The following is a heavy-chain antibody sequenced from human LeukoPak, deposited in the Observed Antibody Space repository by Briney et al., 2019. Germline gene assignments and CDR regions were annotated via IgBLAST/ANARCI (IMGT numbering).Heavy chain of an antibody. CDR1: GFTFDGYA. CDR3: AKDILGRGVTATSTRIDY. Sequence: SLRLSCAASGFTFDGYAMHWVRQAPGKGLEWVSGISWNSGSIGYADSVKGRFTISRDNAKNSLYLQMNSLRAEDTALYYCAKDILGRGVTATSTRIDYWGQGTLVTVSS. J-gene: IGHJ4*02. D-gene: IGHD2-21*02. CDR2: ISWNSGSI. V-gene: IGHV3-9*01.